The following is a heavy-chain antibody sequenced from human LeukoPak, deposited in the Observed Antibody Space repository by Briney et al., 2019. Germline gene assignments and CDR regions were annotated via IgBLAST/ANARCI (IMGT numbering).Heavy chain of an antibody. CDR2: IRYDGSNK. D-gene: IGHD1-26*01. J-gene: IGHJ4*02. V-gene: IGHV3-30*02. CDR3: AKEGAVGATLGLFDY. CDR1: GFTFSSYG. Sequence: GGSLRLSCAASGFTFSSYGMHWVRQAPGKGLEWVAFIRYDGSNKYYADSVKGRFTISRDNSKNTLYLQMNSLRAEDTAVYYCAKEGAVGATLGLFDYWGQGTLVTVSS.